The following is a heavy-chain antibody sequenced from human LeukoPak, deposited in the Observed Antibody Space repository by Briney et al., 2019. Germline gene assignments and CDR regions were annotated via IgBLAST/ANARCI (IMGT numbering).Heavy chain of an antibody. CDR3: ARGVDGGNWDVDY. J-gene: IGHJ4*02. V-gene: IGHV1-46*01. CDR1: GYTFTSNY. D-gene: IGHD4-23*01. CDR2: ISPSGGST. Sequence: ASVKVSCKAFGYTFTSNYMHWVRQAPGQGPEWMGVISPSGGSTTYAQKFQGRVTLTRDMSTSTDYLELSSLRSEDTAVYYCARGVDGGNWDVDYWGQGTLVTVSS.